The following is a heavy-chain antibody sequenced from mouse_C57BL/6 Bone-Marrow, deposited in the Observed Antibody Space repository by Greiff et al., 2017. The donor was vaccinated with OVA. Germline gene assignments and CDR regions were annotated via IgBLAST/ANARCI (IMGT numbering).Heavy chain of an antibody. Sequence: QVQLQQSGAELVRPGTSVKESCKASGYAFTNYLIEWVKQRPGQGLEWIGVINPGSGGTNYNEKFKGKATLTADKSSSTAYMQLSSLTSEDSAVYFCARGGGYDGPWGTGTTVTVSS. J-gene: IGHJ1*03. CDR1: GYAFTNYL. V-gene: IGHV1-54*01. D-gene: IGHD2-2*01. CDR2: INPGSGGT. CDR3: ARGGGYDGP.